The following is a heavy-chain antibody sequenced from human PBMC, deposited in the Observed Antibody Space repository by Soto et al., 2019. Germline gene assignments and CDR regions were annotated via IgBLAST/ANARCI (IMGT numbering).Heavy chain of an antibody. CDR2: INHSGST. V-gene: IGHV4-34*01. CDR3: ARGPRGSPWWFDP. CDR1: GGSFSGYY. D-gene: IGHD5-12*01. J-gene: IGHJ5*02. Sequence: QVQLQQWGAGLLKTSETLSLTCAVYGGSFSGYYWSWIRQPPGKGLEWIGEINHSGSTNYNPSLKSRVTISVDPSKNPFSLKLGSVTAADAGVYYCARGPRGSPWWFDPWGQGTLVTVSS.